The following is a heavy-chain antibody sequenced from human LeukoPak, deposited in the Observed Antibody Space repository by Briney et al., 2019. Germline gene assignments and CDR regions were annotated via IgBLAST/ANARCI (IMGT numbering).Heavy chain of an antibody. D-gene: IGHD6-19*01. CDR1: GGSISSYY. Sequence: SETLSLTCTVSGGSISSYYWSWIRQPPGKGLEWIGYIYYSGSTNYNPSLKSRVTISVDTSKNQFSLKLSSVTAADTAVYYCARAYSSGWYGLIEYFQHWGQGTLVTVSS. CDR3: ARAYSSGWYGLIEYFQH. CDR2: IYYSGST. J-gene: IGHJ1*01. V-gene: IGHV4-59*01.